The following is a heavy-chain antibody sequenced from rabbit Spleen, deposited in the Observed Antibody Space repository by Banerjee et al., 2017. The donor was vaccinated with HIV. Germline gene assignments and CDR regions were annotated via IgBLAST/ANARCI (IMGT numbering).Heavy chain of an antibody. D-gene: IGHD6-1*01. CDR1: GVSLNDKDV. J-gene: IGHJ3*01. Sequence: QEQLVESGGGLVQPEGSLTLTCKASGVSLNDKDVMCWVRQAPGKGLEWIACIDIGSSGFTYFATWAKGRFTCSKTSSTTVTLQMTSLTAADTATYFCAREYGGDVGNAYATRLDLWGQGTLVTVS. V-gene: IGHV1S45*01. CDR2: IDIGSSGFT. CDR3: AREYGGDVGNAYATRLDL.